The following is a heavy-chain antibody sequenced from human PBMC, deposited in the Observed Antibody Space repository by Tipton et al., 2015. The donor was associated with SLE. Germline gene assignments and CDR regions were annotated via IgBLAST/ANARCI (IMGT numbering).Heavy chain of an antibody. CDR1: GYSISSGSYY. D-gene: IGHD6-19*01. V-gene: IGHV4-61*02. J-gene: IGHJ4*02. Sequence: TLSLTCAVSGYSISSGSYYWSWIRQPAGKGLEWIGRIYTSGSTNYNPSLKSRVTISVDTSKNQFSLKLSSVTAADTAVYYCARGPARGSSGWYDGDDYWGQGTLVTVSS. CDR2: IYTSGST. CDR3: ARGPARGSSGWYDGDDY.